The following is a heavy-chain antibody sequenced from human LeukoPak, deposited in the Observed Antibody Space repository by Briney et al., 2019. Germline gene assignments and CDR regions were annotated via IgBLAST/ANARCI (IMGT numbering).Heavy chain of an antibody. CDR1: GFTFSSYW. CDR3: ARAIGYDFWSGRNWFDP. CDR2: IKRDGSEK. V-gene: IGHV3-7*03. Sequence: AGGSLRLSCAASGFTFSSYWMTWVRQAPGKGLEWVANIKRDGSEKHYVDSVKGRFTISRDNAKNSMFLQMNSLRAEDTAVYYCARAIGYDFWSGRNWFDPWGQGTLVTVSS. J-gene: IGHJ5*02. D-gene: IGHD3-3*01.